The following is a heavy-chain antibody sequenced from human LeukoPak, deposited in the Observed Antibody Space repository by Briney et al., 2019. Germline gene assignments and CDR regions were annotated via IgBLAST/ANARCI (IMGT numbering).Heavy chain of an antibody. CDR1: GGSISSSSYY. V-gene: IGHV4-39*07. CDR3: ARGAGDYFDY. J-gene: IGHJ4*02. Sequence: SETLSLTCTVSGGSISSSSYYWGWIRQPPGKGLEWIGSVYYSGSTYYNPSLRSRVTISVDTSKNQFSLKLSSVTAADTAVYYCARGAGDYFDYWGQGTLVTVSS. CDR2: VYYSGST.